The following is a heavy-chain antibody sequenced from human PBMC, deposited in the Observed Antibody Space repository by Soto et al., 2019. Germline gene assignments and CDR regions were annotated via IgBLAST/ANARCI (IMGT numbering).Heavy chain of an antibody. CDR2: IYYSGST. Sequence: SETLSLTCTVSGGSISSGDDYWSWIGQPGGNGLEWIGYIYYSGSTYYNPSLKSRVTISGEQSKKQFSLKPSSVTAADTAVYYCARESLRGPDVVYYDYHMDFGGKGTTGTVSS. CDR3: ARESLRGPDVVYYDYHMDF. V-gene: IGHV4-30-4*01. CDR1: GGSISSGDDY. J-gene: IGHJ6*03. D-gene: IGHD3-16*01.